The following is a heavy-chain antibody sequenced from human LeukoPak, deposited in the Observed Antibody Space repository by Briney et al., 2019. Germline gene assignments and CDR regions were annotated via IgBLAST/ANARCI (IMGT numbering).Heavy chain of an antibody. J-gene: IGHJ5*02. CDR3: ARHPTIFGVVINDP. D-gene: IGHD3-3*01. CDR2: IYHSGST. V-gene: IGHV4-38-2*02. CDR1: GYSISSGHY. Sequence: SETLSLTCTVSGYSISSGHYWGWIRQPPGKGLEWIGSIYHSGSTYYNPTLKSRVTISVDTSKNQFSLKLSSVTAADTAIYYCARHPTIFGVVINDPWGQGTLVTVSS.